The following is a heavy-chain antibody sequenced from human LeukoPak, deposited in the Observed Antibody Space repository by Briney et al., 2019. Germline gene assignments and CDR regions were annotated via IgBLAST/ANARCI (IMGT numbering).Heavy chain of an antibody. CDR2: IKEDGSEK. CDR3: AKDRTRPYY. CDR1: GFTFSSYW. J-gene: IGHJ4*02. D-gene: IGHD3/OR15-3a*01. Sequence: GGSLRLSCAASGFTFSSYWMTWVRQAPGKGLEWVANIKEDGSEKYYVDSVKGRFITSRDNAKNSLYLQMIGLRAEDTAVYYCAKDRTRPYYWGQGTLVTVSS. V-gene: IGHV3-7*01.